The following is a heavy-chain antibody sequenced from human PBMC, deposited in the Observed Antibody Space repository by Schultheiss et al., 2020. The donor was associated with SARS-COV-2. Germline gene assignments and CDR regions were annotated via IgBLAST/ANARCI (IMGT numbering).Heavy chain of an antibody. V-gene: IGHV3-9*01. CDR3: AKAEWVVPAASFDY. CDR1: GFTFDDYA. D-gene: IGHD2-2*01. J-gene: IGHJ4*02. CDR2: ISWNSGSI. Sequence: GGSLRLSCAASGFTFDDYAMHWVRQAPGKGLEWVSGISWNSGSIGYADSVKGRFTISRDNSKNTLYLQMNSLRAEDTAVYYCAKAEWVVPAASFDYWGQGTLVTVSS.